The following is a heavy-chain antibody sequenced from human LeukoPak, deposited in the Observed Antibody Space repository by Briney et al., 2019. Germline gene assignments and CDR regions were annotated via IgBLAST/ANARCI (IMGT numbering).Heavy chain of an antibody. CDR3: AKGSKTDGRGDY. Sequence: GGSLRLSCAASGFSFSSHAMHWVRQAPGKGLEWVAFISYDGSTKTYADSVKGRFTTSRDISLHLQMNSLRADDTAVYYCAKGSKTDGRGDYWGQGTLVTVSS. V-gene: IGHV3-30*02. CDR1: GFSFSSHA. CDR2: ISYDGSTK. D-gene: IGHD2-21*02. J-gene: IGHJ4*02.